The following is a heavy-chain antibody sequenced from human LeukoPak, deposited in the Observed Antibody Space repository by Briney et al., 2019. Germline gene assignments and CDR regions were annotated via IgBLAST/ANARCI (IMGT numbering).Heavy chain of an antibody. D-gene: IGHD4-11*01. CDR2: ISSSSSTI. CDR3: ARVDYSNYLLIYYYYYMDV. CDR1: GFTFSSYS. J-gene: IGHJ6*03. Sequence: PGGSLRLSCAASGFTFSSYSMNWVRQAPGKGLEWVSYISSSSSTIYYADSVKGRFTISRDNAKNSPYLQMNSLRAEDTAVYYCARVDYSNYLLIYYYYYMDVWGKGTTVTVSS. V-gene: IGHV3-48*01.